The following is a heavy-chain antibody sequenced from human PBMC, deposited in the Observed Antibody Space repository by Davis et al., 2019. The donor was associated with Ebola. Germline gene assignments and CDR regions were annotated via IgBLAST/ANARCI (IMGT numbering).Heavy chain of an antibody. CDR1: GVTFSDYS. V-gene: IGHV3-48*02. Sequence: GESLKISCAASGVTFSDYSMNWVRQAPGKGLEWVSYISSGGITTYYTDSVRGRFTSSRENAKNSLYLQMNSLRDEDTAVYYCARVNLWSRGWAMDVWGKGTTVTVSS. CDR2: ISSGGITT. J-gene: IGHJ6*04. CDR3: ARVNLWSRGWAMDV. D-gene: IGHD2-21*01.